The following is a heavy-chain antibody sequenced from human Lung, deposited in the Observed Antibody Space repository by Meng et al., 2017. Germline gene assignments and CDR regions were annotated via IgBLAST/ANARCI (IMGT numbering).Heavy chain of an antibody. CDR3: ARDRQWLFDY. CDR1: GYTFTTYG. V-gene: IGHV1-18*01. CDR2: IDPGNGNR. D-gene: IGHD6-19*01. J-gene: IGHJ4*02. Sequence: QVHLVQSGLEVKKPGAPVKVSCKASGYTFTTYGISWLRQDPGQGLEWMGWIDPGNGNRDFAEKFQDRLTMSNDTSSSTVYMELTRLTSDDTAVYYCARDRQWLFDYWGQGALVTVSS.